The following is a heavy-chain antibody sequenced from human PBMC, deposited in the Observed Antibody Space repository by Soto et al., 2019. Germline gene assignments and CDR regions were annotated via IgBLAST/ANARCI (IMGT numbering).Heavy chain of an antibody. D-gene: IGHD3-10*01. Sequence: QVTLKESGPVLVKPTETLTLTCTDSGLSLSNVRMGVSWIRQPPGKALEWLAHIFSNDDKSSSTSLKTRLSISKDTSKSQVVFTMTNRGPVDTATYYCALRVREFLIPNAWVDPWGQGTLVTVSS. CDR1: GLSLSNVRMG. CDR3: ALRVREFLIPNAWVDP. J-gene: IGHJ5*02. V-gene: IGHV2-26*01. CDR2: IFSNDDK.